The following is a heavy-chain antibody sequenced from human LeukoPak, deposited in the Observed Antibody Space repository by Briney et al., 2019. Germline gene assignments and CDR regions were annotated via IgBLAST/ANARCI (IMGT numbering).Heavy chain of an antibody. V-gene: IGHV1-69*06. CDR1: GGTFSSFA. CDR3: ASSGYSSSSDY. CDR2: IIPIFGTA. J-gene: IGHJ4*02. D-gene: IGHD6-13*01. Sequence: SVKVSCKASGGTFSSFAISWVRQAPGQGLEWMGAIIPIFGTANYAQKFQGRVTITADKSTSTAYMELSSLRSEDTAVYYCASSGYSSSSDYWGQGTLVTVSS.